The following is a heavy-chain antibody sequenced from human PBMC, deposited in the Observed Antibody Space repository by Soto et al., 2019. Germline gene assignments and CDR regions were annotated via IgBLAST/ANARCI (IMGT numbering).Heavy chain of an antibody. D-gene: IGHD2-2*01. Sequence: SETLSLTCSVSCGSISSGPYFWSWIRQQLGKGLEWIGDIYHSGTTYYNPSLTSRVTMSVDTSKNQFSLMLKSVSAADTAVYFCARVPMPMVVIVSQNAFDIWGQGRMVTVSS. CDR1: CGSISSGPYF. J-gene: IGHJ3*02. CDR2: IYHSGTT. V-gene: IGHV4-31*03. CDR3: ARVPMPMVVIVSQNAFDI.